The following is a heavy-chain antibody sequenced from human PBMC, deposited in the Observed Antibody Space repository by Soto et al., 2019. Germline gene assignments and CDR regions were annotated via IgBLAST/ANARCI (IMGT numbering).Heavy chain of an antibody. CDR1: GLTVSTNY. V-gene: IGHV3-66*01. Sequence: EVQLVESGGGLFQSGGSLRLSCAASGLTVSTNYMSWVRQAPGKGLEWVSVIYSDGRTYHADSAKGRFTISRDNFENTLYLQMNSLRAEDTAVYYCARFTTLAFDYWGQGTLVTVSS. CDR3: ARFTTLAFDY. D-gene: IGHD3-22*01. CDR2: IYSDGRT. J-gene: IGHJ4*02.